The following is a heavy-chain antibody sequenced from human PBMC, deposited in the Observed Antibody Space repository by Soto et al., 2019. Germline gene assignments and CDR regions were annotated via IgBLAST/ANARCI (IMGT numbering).Heavy chain of an antibody. CDR1: GFTFSNFA. D-gene: IGHD3-3*01. V-gene: IGHV3-23*01. CDR2: ISGSGGGT. CDR3: SRKTSGYSDY. J-gene: IGHJ4*02. Sequence: EVQLLESGEGLVQPGGSLRLSCAASGFTFSNFAMTWVRQAPGKGLEWVSTISGSGGGTYFADSVKGRFTISRDISKNTLFLQMNSPRAEDTAVYYCSRKTSGYSDYWGQGTLVTVSS.